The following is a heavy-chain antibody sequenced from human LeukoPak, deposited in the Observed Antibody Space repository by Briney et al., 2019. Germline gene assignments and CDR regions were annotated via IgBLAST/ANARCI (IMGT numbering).Heavy chain of an antibody. Sequence: SGPTLVNPTQTLMLTCTFSGFSLSTSGVGVGWIRQPPGKALEWLALIYWDDDKRYSPSLKSRLTITKDTSKNQVVLTMTNMDPVDTATYYCAQVSRAEGINWFDPWGQGTLVTVSS. CDR2: IYWDDDK. J-gene: IGHJ5*02. V-gene: IGHV2-5*02. CDR1: GFSLSTSGVG. CDR3: AQVSRAEGINWFDP. D-gene: IGHD1-14*01.